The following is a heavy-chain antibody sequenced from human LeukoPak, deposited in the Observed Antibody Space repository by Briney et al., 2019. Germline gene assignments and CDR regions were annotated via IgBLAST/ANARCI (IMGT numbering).Heavy chain of an antibody. J-gene: IGHJ4*02. CDR3: AREWCSGGSCYYNY. V-gene: IGHV1-18*01. CDR2: ISAYNGNT. CDR1: GYTFTSYG. Sequence: ASVKVSCKASGYTFTSYGISWVRQAPGQGLEWMGWISAYNGNTNYAQKFQGRVTITADESTSTAYMELSSLRSEDTAVYYCAREWCSGGSCYYNYWGQGTLVTVSS. D-gene: IGHD2-15*01.